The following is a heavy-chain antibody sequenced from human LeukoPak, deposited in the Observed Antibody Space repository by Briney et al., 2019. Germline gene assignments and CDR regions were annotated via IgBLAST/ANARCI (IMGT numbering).Heavy chain of an antibody. CDR2: IYTTGIT. D-gene: IGHD6-19*01. CDR1: GGSITSYY. J-gene: IGHJ3*02. V-gene: IGHV4-4*07. CDR3: AGGIAVAGTVAFDI. Sequence: PSETLSLTCTVSGGSITSYYWSWIQQPAGKGLEWIGRIYTTGITHYNPSLRGRVSFSVAKSKNQFSLKLNSATAADTAVYYCAGGIAVAGTVAFDIWGQGTKVTVSS.